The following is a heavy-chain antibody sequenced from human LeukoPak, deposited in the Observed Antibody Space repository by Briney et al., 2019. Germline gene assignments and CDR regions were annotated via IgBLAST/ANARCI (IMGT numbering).Heavy chain of an antibody. Sequence: XGSLRLSCAASGFIFSSYRMNWVRQAPGKGLEWVSYISSSSSTIYYADSVKGRFTISRDNAKNSLYLQMNSLRDEDTAVYYCASEAGYGRPGGGYWGQGTLVTVSS. D-gene: IGHD5-18*01. CDR3: ASEAGYGRPGGGY. J-gene: IGHJ4*02. CDR2: ISSSSSTI. V-gene: IGHV3-48*02. CDR1: GFIFSSYR.